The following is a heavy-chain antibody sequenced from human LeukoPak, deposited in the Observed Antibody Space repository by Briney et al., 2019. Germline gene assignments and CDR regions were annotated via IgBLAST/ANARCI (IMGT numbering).Heavy chain of an antibody. CDR1: GYSISSGYY. J-gene: IGHJ4*02. CDR3: ARGWIQLWSPFDY. CDR2: IYHSGST. V-gene: IGHV4-38-2*02. D-gene: IGHD5-18*01. Sequence: PSETLSLTCTVSGYSISSGYYWGWIRQPPGKGLEWIGSIYHSGSTYYNPSLKSRVTISVDTSKNQFSLKLSSVTAADTAVHYCARGWIQLWSPFDYWGQGTLVTVSS.